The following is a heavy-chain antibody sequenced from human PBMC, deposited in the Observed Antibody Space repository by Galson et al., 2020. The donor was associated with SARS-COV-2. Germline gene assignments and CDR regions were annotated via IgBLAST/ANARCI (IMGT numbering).Heavy chain of an antibody. CDR2: IDWDDDE. J-gene: IGHJ4*02. CDR3: AWIDSSGCRGNY. V-gene: IGHV2-70*11. D-gene: IGHD6-19*01. Sequence: ESGPTLVKPTQTLTLTCTFSGFSLSTSGMCVSWIRQPPGKALEWLARIDWDDDEYYSTSLKTRLTISKDTSKNQVVLTMTNMDPVDTGTYYCAWIDSSGCRGNYWGQGTLVTVSS. CDR1: GFSLSTSGMC.